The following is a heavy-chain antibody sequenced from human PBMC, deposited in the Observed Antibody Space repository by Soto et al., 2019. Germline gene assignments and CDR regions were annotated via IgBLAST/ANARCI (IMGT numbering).Heavy chain of an antibody. CDR3: VRHMSITIFGVVNPNWFDP. J-gene: IGHJ5*02. D-gene: IGHD3-3*01. V-gene: IGHV5-10-1*01. CDR1: GYSFTSYW. Sequence: PGESLNISCKGSGYSFTSYWISWVRQMPGKGLEWMGRIDPSDSYTNYSPSFQGHVTISADKSISTAYLQWSSLKASDTAMYYCVRHMSITIFGVVNPNWFDPWGQGTLVTVSS. CDR2: IDPSDSYT.